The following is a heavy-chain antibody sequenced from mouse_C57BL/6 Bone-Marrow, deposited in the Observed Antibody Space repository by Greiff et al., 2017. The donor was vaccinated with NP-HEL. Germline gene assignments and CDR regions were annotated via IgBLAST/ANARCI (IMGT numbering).Heavy chain of an antibody. CDR1: GFTFSDYY. V-gene: IGHV5-12*01. J-gene: IGHJ4*01. CDR2: ISNGGGST. CDR3: ARLDYYAMDY. Sequence: EVKLVESGGGLVQPGGFLKLSCAASGFTFSDYYMYWVRQTPEKRLEWVAYISNGGGSTYYPDTVKGRFTISRDNAKNTLYLQMSRLKSEDTAMYYCARLDYYAMDYWGQGTSVTVSS.